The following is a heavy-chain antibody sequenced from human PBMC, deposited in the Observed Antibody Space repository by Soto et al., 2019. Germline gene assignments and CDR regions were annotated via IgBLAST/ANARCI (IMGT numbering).Heavy chain of an antibody. Sequence: SETLSLTCTVSGGSISSSSYYWGWIRQPPGKGLEWIGNIYYSGSTYYTPSLKSRVTISVDTSKNQFSLKLTSMTAADTAVYYCARHAGAWSGSYFEYWGQGTLVTVSS. CDR3: ARHAGAWSGSYFEY. CDR1: GGSISSSSYY. D-gene: IGHD3-3*01. J-gene: IGHJ4*02. CDR2: IYYSGST. V-gene: IGHV4-39*01.